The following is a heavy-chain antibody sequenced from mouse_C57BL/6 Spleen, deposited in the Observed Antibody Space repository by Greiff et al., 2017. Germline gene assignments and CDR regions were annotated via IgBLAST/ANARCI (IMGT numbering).Heavy chain of an antibody. CDR3: AGGYYGGSAFAY. D-gene: IGHD1-1*01. CDR1: GYNFKNTY. CDR2: IDPANGNT. J-gene: IGHJ3*01. V-gene: IGHV14-3*01. Sequence: LVESVAELVRPGASVKLSCTASGYNFKNTYMNWVKQRPEQGLEWIGRIDPANGNTKYDPKFQGKATITADTSSTTAYLQLSSLTSEDTAIYYCAGGYYGGSAFAYWGQGTLVTVSA.